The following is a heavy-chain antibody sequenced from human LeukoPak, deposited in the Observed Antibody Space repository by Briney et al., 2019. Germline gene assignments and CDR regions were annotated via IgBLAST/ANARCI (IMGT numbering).Heavy chain of an antibody. V-gene: IGHV5-51*01. Sequence: GESLKISCKGSGYNFTSYWIAWVRQMPGKGLEWMGIIYPGDSDSRYSPSFQGQVTISADKSISTAYLQWSSLKASDTAMYYCARLPLRAGARDAFDIWGQGTMVTVSS. CDR3: ARLPLRAGARDAFDI. D-gene: IGHD1-26*01. CDR2: IYPGDSDS. J-gene: IGHJ3*02. CDR1: GYNFTSYW.